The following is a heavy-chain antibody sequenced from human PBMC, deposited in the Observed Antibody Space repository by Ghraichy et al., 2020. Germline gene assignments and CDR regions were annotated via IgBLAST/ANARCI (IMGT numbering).Heavy chain of an antibody. D-gene: IGHD3-3*01. V-gene: IGHV4-34*01. CDR2: INHSGST. CDR3: ARGSDFWSGSDYYYYGMDV. CDR1: GGSFSGYY. Sequence: GSLSLTCAVYGGSFSGYYWSWIRQPPGKGLEWIGEINHSGSTNYNPSLKSRVTISVDTSKNQFSLKLSSVTAADTAVYYCARGSDFWSGSDYYYYGMDVWGQGTTVTVSS. J-gene: IGHJ6*02.